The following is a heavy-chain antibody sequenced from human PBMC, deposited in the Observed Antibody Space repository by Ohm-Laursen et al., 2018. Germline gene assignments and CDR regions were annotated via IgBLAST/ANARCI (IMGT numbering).Heavy chain of an antibody. CDR1: GFSFTTSG. J-gene: IGHJ4*02. CDR3: ARGGGSYFDY. D-gene: IGHD1-26*01. Sequence: SVKVSCKASGFSFTTSGVQWVRQARGQRLEWIGWIAVGSDKTKYAQKFQGRVTITRDMSTSTVYMELSSLRSEDTAVYYCARGGGSYFDYWGQGTLVTVSS. CDR2: IAVGSDKT. V-gene: IGHV1-58*01.